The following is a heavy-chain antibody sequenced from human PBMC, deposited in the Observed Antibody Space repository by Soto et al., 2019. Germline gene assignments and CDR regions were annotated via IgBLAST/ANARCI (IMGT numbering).Heavy chain of an antibody. J-gene: IGHJ4*02. CDR1: GFTFSSYW. D-gene: IGHD4-17*01. V-gene: IGHV3-74*01. CDR3: VRDEMPKVNSIIDY. Sequence: EVQLVESGGGLVQPGGSLRLSCAASGFTFSSYWMHWVRQAPGKGLVWVSRINSAGSSTSYADSVKGRFTISRDNAKNNREPEKNRPITEDTAVDYCVRDEMPKVNSIIDYWGQGSLVAVSS. CDR2: INSAGSST.